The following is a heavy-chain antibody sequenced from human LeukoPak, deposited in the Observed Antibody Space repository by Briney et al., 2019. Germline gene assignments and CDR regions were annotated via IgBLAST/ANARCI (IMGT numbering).Heavy chain of an antibody. V-gene: IGHV4-39*07. D-gene: IGHD1-20*01. J-gene: IGHJ3*02. Sequence: PSETLSLTCTVSGGSISSSSYYWGWIRQPPGKGLEWIGNIYYTGSTYYNPSLKSRVTISVDTSKNQFSLKLSSVTAADTAVYYCARWGRITGTTDAFDIWGQGTMVTVSS. CDR3: ARWGRITGTTDAFDI. CDR1: GGSISSSSYY. CDR2: IYYTGST.